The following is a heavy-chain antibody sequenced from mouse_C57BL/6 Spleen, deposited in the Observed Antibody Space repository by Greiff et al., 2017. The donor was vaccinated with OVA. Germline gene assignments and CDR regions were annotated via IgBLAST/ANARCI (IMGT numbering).Heavy chain of an antibody. CDR3: ARHEDGAYYSNSYAMDY. CDR1: GYTFTEYT. CDR2: FYPGSGSI. Sequence: QVQLQQSGAELVKPGASVKLSCKASGYTFTEYTIHWVKQRSGQGLEWIGWFYPGSGSIKYNEKFKDKATLTADKSSSTVYMELSRLTSEDSAVYFCARHEDGAYYSNSYAMDYWGHGTSVTVSS. J-gene: IGHJ4*01. D-gene: IGHD2-5*01. V-gene: IGHV1-62-2*01.